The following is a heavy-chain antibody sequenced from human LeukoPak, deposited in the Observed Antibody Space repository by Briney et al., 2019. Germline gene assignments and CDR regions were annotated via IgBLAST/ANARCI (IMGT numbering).Heavy chain of an antibody. CDR1: GFTFSDYY. J-gene: IGHJ4*02. V-gene: IGHV3-74*01. CDR3: ARGYDSYDY. D-gene: IGHD5-12*01. Sequence: PGGSLRLSCAASGFTFSDYYMSWIRQAPGKGLVWVSRINSDGSSTSYADSVKGRFTISRDNAKNTLYLQMNSLRAEDTAVYYCARGYDSYDYWGQGTLVTVSS. CDR2: INSDGSST.